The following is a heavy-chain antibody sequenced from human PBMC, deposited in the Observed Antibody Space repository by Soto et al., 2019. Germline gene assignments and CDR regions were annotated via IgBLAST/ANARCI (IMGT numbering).Heavy chain of an antibody. CDR1: GFTVSDNS. D-gene: IGHD1-26*01. V-gene: IGHV3-66*01. J-gene: IGHJ6*02. Sequence: EVQLVESGGGLVKPGGSLRLSFPASGFTVSDNSLNWVRQAPGKGLEWVSVTYIGGSTYYADSVKGRFTISRDNSKNTLSLQMNSLRAEDTAVYYCARDRSQAGMDVWGQGTTVTVSS. CDR3: ARDRSQAGMDV. CDR2: TYIGGST.